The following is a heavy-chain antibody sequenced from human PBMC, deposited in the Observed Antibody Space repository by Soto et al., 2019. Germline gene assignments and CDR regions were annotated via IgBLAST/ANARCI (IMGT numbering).Heavy chain of an antibody. CDR1: GFTFGSYW. Sequence: GGSLRLSCAASGFTFGSYWMNWVRQAPGKGLVWVSRIDSDGSSTTYADSVKGRFTTSRDNAKNTLYLQMNSLRVEDTAVYYCARGRPYGMDVWGQGTTVTVSS. CDR2: IDSDGSST. J-gene: IGHJ6*02. CDR3: ARGRPYGMDV. V-gene: IGHV3-74*01.